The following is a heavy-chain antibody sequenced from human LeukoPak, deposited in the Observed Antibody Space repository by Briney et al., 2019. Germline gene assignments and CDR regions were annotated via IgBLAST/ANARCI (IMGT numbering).Heavy chain of an antibody. Sequence: ASVKVSCKASGGTFSSYAISWARQAPGQGLEWMGGIIPIFGTANYAQKFQGRVTITADESTSTAYMELSSLRSEDTAVYYCARGLSIAAAGFDYWGQGTLVTVSS. CDR2: IIPIFGTA. CDR3: ARGLSIAAAGFDY. J-gene: IGHJ4*02. CDR1: GGTFSSYA. V-gene: IGHV1-69*13. D-gene: IGHD6-13*01.